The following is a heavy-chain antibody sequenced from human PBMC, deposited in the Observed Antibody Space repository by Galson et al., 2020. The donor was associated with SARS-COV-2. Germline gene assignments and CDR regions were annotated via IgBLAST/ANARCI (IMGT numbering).Heavy chain of an antibody. D-gene: IGHD3-22*01. CDR3: ARDRSTYYYDSSGYGDAFDI. CDR2: INHSGST. J-gene: IGHJ3*02. Sequence: SETLSLTCAVYGGSFSGYYWSWIRQPPGKGLEWIGEINHSGSTNYNPSLKSRVTISVDTSKNQFSLKLSSVTAADTAVYYCARDRSTYYYDSSGYGDAFDIWGQGTMVTVSS. CDR1: GGSFSGYY. V-gene: IGHV4-34*01.